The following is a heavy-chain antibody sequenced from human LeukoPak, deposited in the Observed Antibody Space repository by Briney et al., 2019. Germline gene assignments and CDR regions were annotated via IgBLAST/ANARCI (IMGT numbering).Heavy chain of an antibody. V-gene: IGHV3-30*02. CDR3: AKGILLRFLEWSDAFDI. D-gene: IGHD3-3*01. CDR1: GFTFSSYG. CDR2: IRYDGSNK. J-gene: IGHJ3*02. Sequence: PGGSLRLSCAASGFTFSSYGMHWVRQAPGKGLEWVAFIRYDGSNKYYADSVKGRFTISRDNSKNTLYLQMNSLRAEDTAVYYCAKGILLRFLEWSDAFDIWGQGTMVTVSS.